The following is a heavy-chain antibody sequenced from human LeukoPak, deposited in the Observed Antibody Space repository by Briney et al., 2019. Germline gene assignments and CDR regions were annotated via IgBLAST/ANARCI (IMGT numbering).Heavy chain of an antibody. D-gene: IGHD1-26*01. J-gene: IGHJ4*02. Sequence: KPSEALSLTCTVSGYSISSGYYWGWIRQPPGKGLEWIGSIYHSGSTYYNPSLKSRVTISVDTSKNQFSLKLSSVTAADTAVYYCARRGRSGSYSFDCRGRGTLVTVSS. CDR3: ARRGRSGSYSFDC. CDR2: IYHSGST. V-gene: IGHV4-38-2*02. CDR1: GYSISSGYY.